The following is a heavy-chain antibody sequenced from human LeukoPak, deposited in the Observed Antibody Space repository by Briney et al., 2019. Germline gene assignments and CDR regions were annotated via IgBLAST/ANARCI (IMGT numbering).Heavy chain of an antibody. CDR3: ATDRLLRIAAAGIPWYY. CDR2: FDPEDGET. J-gene: IGHJ4*02. CDR1: GYTLTESS. V-gene: IGHV1-24*01. D-gene: IGHD6-13*01. Sequence: ASVKVSCKVSGYTLTESSMHWVRQAPGKGLEWMGGFDPEDGETIYAQKFQGRVTMTEDTSTDTAYMELSSLRSEDTAVYYCATDRLLRIAAAGIPWYYWGQGTLVTVSS.